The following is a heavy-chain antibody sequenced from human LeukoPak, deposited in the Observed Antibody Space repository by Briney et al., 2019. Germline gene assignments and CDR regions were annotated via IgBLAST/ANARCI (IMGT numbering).Heavy chain of an antibody. J-gene: IGHJ3*02. CDR3: AKDLWDIVVVVAASDAFDI. V-gene: IGHV3-23*01. D-gene: IGHD2-15*01. CDR2: ISGSGGST. CDR1: GFTFSSYA. Sequence: GGSLRLSCAASGFTFSSYAMSWVRQAPGKGLEWVSAISGSGGSTYYADSVKGRFTISRDNSKNTLYLQMNSLRAEDTAVYYCAKDLWDIVVVVAASDAFDIWGQGTMVTVSS.